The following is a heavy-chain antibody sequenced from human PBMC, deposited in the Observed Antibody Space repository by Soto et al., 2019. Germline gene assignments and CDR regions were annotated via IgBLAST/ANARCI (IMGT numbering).Heavy chain of an antibody. CDR2: ISSDGTTT. CDR1: EFTFTHYW. V-gene: IGHV3-74*01. Sequence: GGSLRLSCAASEFTFTHYWMHWVRQAPGKGLVWVSRISSDGTTTNYADSVKGRFTISRDNAKNTLYLQMTSLRVEDRATYYCVRGKVAAGFDYWGQGALVTVSS. J-gene: IGHJ4*02. CDR3: VRGKVAAGFDY. D-gene: IGHD6-13*01.